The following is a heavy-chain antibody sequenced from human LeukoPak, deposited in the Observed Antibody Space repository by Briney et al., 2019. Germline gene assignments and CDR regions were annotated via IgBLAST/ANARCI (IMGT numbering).Heavy chain of an antibody. CDR3: ARGRDEWGYGDLRFDY. J-gene: IGHJ4*02. D-gene: IGHD4-17*01. Sequence: PGVSLRLSCAASGFTFSSYAMSWVRQAPGKGLEWVSAISGSGGSTYYADSVKGRFTISRDNSKNTLYLQMNSLRAEDTAVYYCARGRDEWGYGDLRFDYWGQGTLVTVSS. V-gene: IGHV3-23*01. CDR2: ISGSGGST. CDR1: GFTFSSYA.